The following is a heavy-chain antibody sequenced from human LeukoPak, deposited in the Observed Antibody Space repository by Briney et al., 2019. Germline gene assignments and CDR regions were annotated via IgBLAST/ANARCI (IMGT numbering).Heavy chain of an antibody. V-gene: IGHV3-23*01. CDR3: ARYRSVTTGKRFFDY. D-gene: IGHD4-17*01. CDR1: GFTFSSYA. CDR2: ISGGGGSI. Sequence: GGSLRLSCVASGFTFSSYAMSWVRQAPGKGLEWVSGISGGGGSIHYADSVKGRFTISGDNSMNTLYLQMNSLRAEDTAVYYCARYRSVTTGKRFFDYWGQGTLVTVSS. J-gene: IGHJ4*02.